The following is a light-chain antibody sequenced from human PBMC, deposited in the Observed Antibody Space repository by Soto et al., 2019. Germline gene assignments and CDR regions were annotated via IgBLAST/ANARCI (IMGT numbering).Light chain of an antibody. V-gene: IGLV2-14*01. Sequence: QSALTQPSSLSVSPGQSITISFTGTSSDVGGYNYVSWYQQHPGKAPKLMIYEVSNRPSGVSDRFSGSKSGNTASLTISGLQADDEADYYCSSYTTSSARVFGTGTKV. CDR3: SSYTTSSARV. CDR1: SSDVGGYNY. J-gene: IGLJ1*01. CDR2: EVS.